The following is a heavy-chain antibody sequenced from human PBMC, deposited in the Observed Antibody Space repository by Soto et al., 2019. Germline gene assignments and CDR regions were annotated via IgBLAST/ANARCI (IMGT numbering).Heavy chain of an antibody. D-gene: IGHD2-2*01. V-gene: IGHV4-59*01. CDR3: ARENARTLDY. CDR1: GGSISCYY. CDR2: IYNSGST. J-gene: IGHJ4*02. Sequence: SQTLSLICTVSGGSISCYYWSWIRQPPGKGLEWIGYIYNSGSTNYNPSLKSRLSISLDTSKWQFSLKLSSVTAADTDVYYCARENARTLDYWGQGTLVTVSS.